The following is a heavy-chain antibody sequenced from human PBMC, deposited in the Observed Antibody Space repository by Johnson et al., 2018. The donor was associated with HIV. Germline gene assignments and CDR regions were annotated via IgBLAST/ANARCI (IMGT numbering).Heavy chain of an antibody. CDR1: GFTFSSYG. V-gene: IGHV3-30*18. CDR3: AKQNRGAFDI. Sequence: QVQLVESGGGLVKPGGSLRLSCAASGFTFSSYGMHWVRQAPGKGLEWVAVISYDGSNKYYADSVKGRFTISRDNSKNTLYLQMNGLRAEDTAVYYCAKQNRGAFDIWGQGTMVTVSS. J-gene: IGHJ3*02. CDR2: ISYDGSNK.